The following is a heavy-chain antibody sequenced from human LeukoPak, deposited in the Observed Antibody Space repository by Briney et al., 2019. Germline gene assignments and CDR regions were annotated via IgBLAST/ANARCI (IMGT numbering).Heavy chain of an antibody. CDR2: ISGDGGST. D-gene: IGHD5-18*01. V-gene: IGHV3-43*02. CDR1: GFTFDDYA. Sequence: GGSLRLSCAASGFTFDDYAMHWVRQAPGQGLEWVSLISGDGGSTYYADSVKGRFIISRDNSKNSLYLQMNSLRTDDIALYYCAKDQARLWLPDCWGRGTLVTVCS. J-gene: IGHJ4*02. CDR3: AKDQARLWLPDC.